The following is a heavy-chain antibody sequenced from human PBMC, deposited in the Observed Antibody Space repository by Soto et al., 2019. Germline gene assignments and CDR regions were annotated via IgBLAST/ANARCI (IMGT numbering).Heavy chain of an antibody. CDR2: ISAYNGNT. D-gene: IGHD5-12*01. V-gene: IGHV1-18*04. J-gene: IGHJ6*02. CDR3: ARDPGSGYDFYYGMDV. Sequence: ASVKVSCKASGYTFTSYGISWVRQAPGQGLEWVGWISAYNGNTNYAQKLQGRVTMTTDTSTSTAYMELRSLRSDDTAVYYCARDPGSGYDFYYGMDVWSQGTTVTVSS. CDR1: GYTFTSYG.